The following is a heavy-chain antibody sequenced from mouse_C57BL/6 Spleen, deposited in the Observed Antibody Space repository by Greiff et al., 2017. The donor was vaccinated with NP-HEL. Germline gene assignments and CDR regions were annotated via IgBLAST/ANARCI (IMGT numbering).Heavy chain of an antibody. CDR1: GYTFTSYG. CDR3: ARGEVIYYGNYEGAMDY. V-gene: IGHV1-81*01. CDR2: IYPRSGNT. D-gene: IGHD2-1*01. J-gene: IGHJ4*01. Sequence: QVQLKESGAELARPGASVKLSCKASGYTFTSYGISWVKQRTGQGLEWIGEIYPRSGNTYYNEKFKGKATLTADKSSSTAYMELRSLTSEDSAVYFCARGEVIYYGNYEGAMDYWGQGTSVTVSS.